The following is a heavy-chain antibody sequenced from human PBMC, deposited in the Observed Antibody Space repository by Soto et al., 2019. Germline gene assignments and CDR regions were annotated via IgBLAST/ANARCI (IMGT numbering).Heavy chain of an antibody. J-gene: IGHJ2*01. Sequence: EVQLLESGGGLVQPGGSLRLSCAASGFTFSSYAMSWVRQAPGKGLEWVSAISGSGGTTYYADSVKGRFTISRDNSKNTLKLPMNSRRAEDTAIFYCAKATGRGGWTVAAGWFFDLWGRGTLVTVAS. CDR3: AKATGRGGWTVAAGWFFDL. CDR1: GFTFSSYA. D-gene: IGHD3-16*01. V-gene: IGHV3-23*01. CDR2: ISGSGGTT.